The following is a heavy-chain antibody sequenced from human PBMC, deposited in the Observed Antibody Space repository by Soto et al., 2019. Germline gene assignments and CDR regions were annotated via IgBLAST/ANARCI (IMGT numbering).Heavy chain of an antibody. J-gene: IGHJ4*02. V-gene: IGHV3-74*01. Sequence: GGALKVYCAASGFTFSNYWMHWVRQAPGKGLVWVSRISSDGSSTSYADSVKGRFTISRNTSKNQFSLKLSSVTAADTAVYYCASYYGSGSFYYFDYWGQGTLFTVSS. CDR2: ISSDGSST. CDR3: ASYYGSGSFYYFDY. D-gene: IGHD3-10*01. CDR1: GFTFSNYW.